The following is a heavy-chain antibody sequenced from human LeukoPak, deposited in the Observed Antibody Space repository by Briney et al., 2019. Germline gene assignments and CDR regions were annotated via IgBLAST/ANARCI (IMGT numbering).Heavy chain of an antibody. D-gene: IGHD6-19*01. V-gene: IGHV3-33*01. CDR1: GFNFRSYG. J-gene: IGHJ4*02. CDR3: ARDLGSSGFFDY. Sequence: GRSLRLSCVASGFNFRSYGMHWVRQAPGKGLEWVAIIWYDGGDKYYADSVKGRFTISRDNSRNTLYLQMNSLRAEDTAVYYCARDLGSSGFFDYWGQGTLVTVSP. CDR2: IWYDGGDK.